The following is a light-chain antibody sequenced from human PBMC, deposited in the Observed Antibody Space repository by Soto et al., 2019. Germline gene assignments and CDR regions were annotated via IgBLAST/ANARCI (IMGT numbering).Light chain of an antibody. CDR2: AAS. Sequence: DIQMTQSPSSLSASVGDRVTITCQASQDLSNYLNWYQQKLGKAPKLLIYAASNLETGVPSRFSGSGSGTDFTFTISSLQHEDFVTYYCQQYDNLPLTFGGGTRVEIK. V-gene: IGKV1-33*01. J-gene: IGKJ4*01. CDR3: QQYDNLPLT. CDR1: QDLSNY.